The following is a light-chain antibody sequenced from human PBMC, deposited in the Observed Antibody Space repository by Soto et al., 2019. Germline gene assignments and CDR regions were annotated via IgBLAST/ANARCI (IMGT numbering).Light chain of an antibody. V-gene: IGKV1-13*02. CDR3: QQFKSYPIT. CDR2: DVS. J-gene: IGKJ5*01. CDR1: QDIRGX. Sequence: AIQLTQSPSSLSASVGDRVTITCRASQDIRGXXXWYQQKPGKAPKILIYDVSSLQSGVPSRFSGSSSGTDFTLTISSLQPEDFATYYCQQFKSYPITFGQGTRLDIK.